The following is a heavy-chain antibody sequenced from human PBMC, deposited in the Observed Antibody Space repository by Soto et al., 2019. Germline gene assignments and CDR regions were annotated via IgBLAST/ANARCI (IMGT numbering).Heavy chain of an antibody. CDR2: TYYSGST. V-gene: IGHV4-39*01. J-gene: IGHJ4*02. Sequence: SETLSLTCTVSGGSISSSSYYWGWIRQPPGKGLEWIGSTYYSGSTYYNPSLKSRVTISVDTSKNQFSLKLSSVTAADTAVYYCASTTYYDFWSGFHYFDYWGQGTLVTVSS. D-gene: IGHD3-3*01. CDR1: GGSISSSSYY. CDR3: ASTTYYDFWSGFHYFDY.